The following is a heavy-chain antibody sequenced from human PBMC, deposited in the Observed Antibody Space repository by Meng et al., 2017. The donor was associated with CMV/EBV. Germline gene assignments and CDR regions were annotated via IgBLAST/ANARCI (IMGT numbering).Heavy chain of an antibody. J-gene: IGHJ1*01. V-gene: IGHV1-18*01. Sequence: VHPGQPVTEVKKPASPVKVSCNASGYTFTSYGISWVRQAPGQGLEWMGWISAYNGNTNYAQKLQGIVTMTTDTSTSTAYMELRSLRSDDTAVYYCARGVAAAGRALNWGQGTLVTVSS. CDR1: GYTFTSYG. D-gene: IGHD6-13*01. CDR2: ISAYNGNT. CDR3: ARGVAAAGRALN.